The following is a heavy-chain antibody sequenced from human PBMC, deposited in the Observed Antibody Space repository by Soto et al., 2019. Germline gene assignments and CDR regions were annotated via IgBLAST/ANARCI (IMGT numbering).Heavy chain of an antibody. D-gene: IGHD3-10*01. V-gene: IGHV3-15*01. J-gene: IGHJ4*02. CDR3: TTDRGITVRPLFDL. Sequence: PGGSLRLSCAASGFTFSDAYMSWARQAPGKGLEWVARVKSKVHGGTTDYAAPVKGRFTISRDDSKAMLYLQMNSLKTDDTAVYFCTTDRGITVRPLFDLWGQGTLVTVSS. CDR2: VKSKVHGGTT. CDR1: GFTFSDAY.